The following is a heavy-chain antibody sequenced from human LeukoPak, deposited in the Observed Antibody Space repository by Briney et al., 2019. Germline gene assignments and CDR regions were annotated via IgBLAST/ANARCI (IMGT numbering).Heavy chain of an antibody. CDR3: AREGSNWYWYFDL. V-gene: IGHV3-7*01. D-gene: IGHD6-13*01. Sequence: PGGSLRLSCAASGFTFSSYEMNWVRQAPGKGLEWVANIKQDGSEKYYVDSVKGRFTISRDNAKSSLYLQMNSLRAEDTAVYFCAREGSNWYWYFDLWGRGTLVTVSS. CDR2: IKQDGSEK. J-gene: IGHJ2*01. CDR1: GFTFSSYE.